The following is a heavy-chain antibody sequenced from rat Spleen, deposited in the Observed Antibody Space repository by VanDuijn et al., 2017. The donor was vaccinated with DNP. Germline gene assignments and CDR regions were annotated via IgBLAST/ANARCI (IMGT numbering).Heavy chain of an antibody. J-gene: IGHJ3*01. CDR2: IHTDGGTT. V-gene: IGHV5-25*01. CDR1: GFSFSYYY. CDR3: AKGTGGFAH. D-gene: IGHD5-1*01. Sequence: EVQLVESGGGLVQPGRSLKLSCAASGFSFSYYYMAWVRQAPTKGLEWVASIHTDGGTTYYPDSVKGRFTISRDNAENTVYLQMNSLRSEDTATYYCAKGTGGFAHWGQGTLVTVSS.